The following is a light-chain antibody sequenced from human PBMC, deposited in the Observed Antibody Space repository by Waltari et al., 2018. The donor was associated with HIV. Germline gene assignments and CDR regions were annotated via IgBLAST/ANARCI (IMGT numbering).Light chain of an antibody. CDR1: SSAIGAYHR. Sequence: QSALTQPPSVSGSLGQSVTISCTGTSSAIGAYHRVSWYQQSPGTAPKLRIYEVTHRPSGVPVRFSGSKSGNTASLTISGLQADDEADYYCSSYTTSSTWVFGGGTKLTVL. V-gene: IGLV2-18*02. J-gene: IGLJ3*02. CDR2: EVT. CDR3: SSYTTSSTWV.